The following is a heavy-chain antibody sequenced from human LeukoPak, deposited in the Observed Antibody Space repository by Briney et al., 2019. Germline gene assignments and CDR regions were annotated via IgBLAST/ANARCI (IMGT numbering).Heavy chain of an antibody. D-gene: IGHD6-13*01. CDR3: ARGFASGSWSFYYLDY. CDR2: ISSSSSYI. V-gene: IGHV3-21*04. Sequence: GGSLRLSCAASGFTFSSYSMNWVRQAPGKGLEWVSSISSSSSYIYYADSVKGRFTISRDNAKNSLYLQMNSLRAEDTAVYYCARGFASGSWSFYYLDYWGQGTLVTVSS. CDR1: GFTFSSYS. J-gene: IGHJ4*02.